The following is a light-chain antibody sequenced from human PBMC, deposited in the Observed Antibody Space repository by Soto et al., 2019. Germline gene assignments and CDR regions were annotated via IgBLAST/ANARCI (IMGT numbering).Light chain of an antibody. CDR1: QSVRDN. Sequence: EIVMTQSPATLSESPGKRATLSCRASQSVRDNLAWYQQKPGQAPRLLIYGASTRATGIPARFSGSGSGTEFTLTISSLQSEDFAVYYCQHYHNWPPWTFGQGTKVEVK. CDR3: QHYHNWPPWT. V-gene: IGKV3-15*01. CDR2: GAS. J-gene: IGKJ1*01.